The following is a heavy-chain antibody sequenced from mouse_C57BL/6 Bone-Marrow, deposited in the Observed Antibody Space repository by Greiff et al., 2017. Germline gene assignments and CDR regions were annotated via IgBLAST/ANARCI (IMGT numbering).Heavy chain of an antibody. J-gene: IGHJ2*01. CDR2: IDPSDSYT. CDR3: ARLGYYGPPYYFDY. CDR1: GYTFTSYW. Sequence: QVQLQQPGAELVKPGASVKLSCKASGYTFTSYWMQWVKQRPGQGLEWIGEIDPSDSYTNYNQKFKGTATLTVDTSSSAADMQLSSLTAEDSAGYYWARLGYYGPPYYFDYWGQGTTRTVAS. D-gene: IGHD1-1*01. V-gene: IGHV1-50*01.